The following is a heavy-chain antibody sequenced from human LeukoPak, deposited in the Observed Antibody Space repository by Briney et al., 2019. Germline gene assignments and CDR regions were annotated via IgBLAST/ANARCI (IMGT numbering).Heavy chain of an antibody. J-gene: IGHJ4*02. V-gene: IGHV1-2*02. CDR1: GYTFTGYY. CDR2: INPNSGGT. Sequence: ASVKVSCKASGYTFTGYYMHWVRQAPGQGLGWMGWINPNSGGTNYAQKFQGRVTMTRDTSISTAYMELSRLRSDDTAVYYCARDLLGVSNIVVVPAANNWGQGTLVTVSS. CDR3: ARDLLGVSNIVVVPAANN. D-gene: IGHD2-2*01.